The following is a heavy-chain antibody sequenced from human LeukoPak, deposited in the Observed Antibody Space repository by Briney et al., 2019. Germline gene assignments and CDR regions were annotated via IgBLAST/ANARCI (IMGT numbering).Heavy chain of an antibody. Sequence: GGSLRLSCAASGFSFDDYAMYWVRQAPGKGLEWVSGISYNSGTIGYADSVKGRFTISRDNAKNSLYLQMNSLRAEDTALYYCAKGIQTGYSFGKDVWGQGTTVTVSS. J-gene: IGHJ6*02. CDR1: GFSFDDYA. D-gene: IGHD5-18*01. CDR3: AKGIQTGYSFGKDV. CDR2: ISYNSGTI. V-gene: IGHV3-9*01.